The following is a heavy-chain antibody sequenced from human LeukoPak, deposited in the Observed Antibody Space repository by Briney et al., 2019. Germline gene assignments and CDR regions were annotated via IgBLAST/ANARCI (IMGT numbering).Heavy chain of an antibody. CDR3: ARSGSYGLYY. V-gene: IGHV4-38-2*01. CDR1: GYSISNGYC. CDR2: IYHSGTT. J-gene: IGHJ4*02. D-gene: IGHD1-26*01. Sequence: SETLSLACAVSGYSISNGYCWGWIRQPPGKGPEWIGSIYHSGTTYYNPSLKSRVTISVDTSKNQFSLKLSSVTAADTAVYYCARSGSYGLYYWGQGTLVTVSS.